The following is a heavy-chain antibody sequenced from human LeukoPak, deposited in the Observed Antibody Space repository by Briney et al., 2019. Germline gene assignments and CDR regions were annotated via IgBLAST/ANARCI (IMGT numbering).Heavy chain of an antibody. CDR1: GGSISIYY. Sequence: SETLSLTCTVSGGSISIYYWSWIRQPAGKGLEWIGRIYTSGSTNYNPSLKSRVTMSVDTSKNQFSLKLSSVTAADTAVYYCARDESGSYYAYFDYWGQGTLVTVSS. CDR2: IYTSGST. J-gene: IGHJ4*02. V-gene: IGHV4-4*07. CDR3: ARDESGSYYAYFDY. D-gene: IGHD1-26*01.